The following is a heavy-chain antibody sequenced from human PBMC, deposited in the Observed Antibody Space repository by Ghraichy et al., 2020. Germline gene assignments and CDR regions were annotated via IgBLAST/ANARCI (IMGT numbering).Heavy chain of an antibody. CDR1: GFTVSTNY. CDR3: ARHRSDAFEI. J-gene: IGHJ3*02. V-gene: IGHV3-66*04. Sequence: GGSLRLSCAASGFTVSTNYMTWVRQAPGKGLEWVSVIYSGGSTLYEDYVKGRFTISRDNSKNTLYLQMNSLRAEETAVYYCARHRSDAFEIWGQGTMVTGSS. CDR2: IYSGGST.